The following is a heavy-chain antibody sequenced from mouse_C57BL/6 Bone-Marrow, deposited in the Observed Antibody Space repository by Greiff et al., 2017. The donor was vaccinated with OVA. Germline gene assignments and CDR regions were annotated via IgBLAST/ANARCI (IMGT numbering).Heavy chain of an antibody. CDR3: TRGGYDSRVGY. V-gene: IGHV1-15*01. J-gene: IGHJ4*01. CDR2: IDPETGGT. Sequence: VQGVESGAELVRPGASVTLSCKASGYTFTDYEMHWVKQTPVHGLEWIGAIDPETGGTAYNQKFKGKAILTADKSSSTAYMELRSLTSEDSAVYYCTRGGYDSRVGYWGQGTSVTVSS. D-gene: IGHD2-4*01. CDR1: GYTFTDYE.